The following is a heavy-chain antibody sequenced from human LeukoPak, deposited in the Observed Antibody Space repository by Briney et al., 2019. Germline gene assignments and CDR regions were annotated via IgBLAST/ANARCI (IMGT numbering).Heavy chain of an antibody. CDR3: ARVKVGFWSGSGAFDI. CDR1: GGSISSYY. Sequence: TSETLSLTCTVSGGSISSYYWSWIRQPPGKGLEWIGYIYYSGSTNYNPSLKSRVTISVDTSKNQFSLKLSSVTAADTAVYYCARVKVGFWSGSGAFDIWGQGTMVTVSS. D-gene: IGHD3-3*01. V-gene: IGHV4-59*01. CDR2: IYYSGST. J-gene: IGHJ3*02.